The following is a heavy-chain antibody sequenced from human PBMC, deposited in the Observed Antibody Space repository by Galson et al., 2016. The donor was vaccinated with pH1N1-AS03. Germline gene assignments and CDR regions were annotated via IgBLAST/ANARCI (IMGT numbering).Heavy chain of an antibody. CDR1: GGTFSGYY. V-gene: IGHV4-34*08. CDR3: AGSKCGVDCYRRTFDF. CDR2: INYSGIT. Sequence: ETLSLTCASHGGTFSGYYWSWIRQTPGKGLEWIGEINYSGITNYNPSLKSRFTISLDWSKSQFSLHLSSVTAADTAVYYCAGSKCGVDCYRRTFDFWGQGTQVTVSS. D-gene: IGHD2-21*01. J-gene: IGHJ4*02.